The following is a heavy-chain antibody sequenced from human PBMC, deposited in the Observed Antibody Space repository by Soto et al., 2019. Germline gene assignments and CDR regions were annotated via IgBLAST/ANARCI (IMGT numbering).Heavy chain of an antibody. D-gene: IGHD2-2*01. CDR3: ARDYLSSKLSLSYFDF. CDR1: GYSFISHY. J-gene: IGHJ4*02. V-gene: IGHV1-46*01. CDR2: INPSGGSA. Sequence: QVQLVQSGAEVTRPGASVKVSCKASGYSFISHYIHWVRQAPGQGLEWMGVINPSGGSATLAQKFQGRVTMTRDTSTTTVYMELSSLRSEDAAVYYCARDYLSSKLSLSYFDFWGQGTLVTVSS.